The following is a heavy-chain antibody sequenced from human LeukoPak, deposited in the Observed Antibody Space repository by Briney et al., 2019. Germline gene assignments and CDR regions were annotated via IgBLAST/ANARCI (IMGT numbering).Heavy chain of an antibody. CDR1: GGSISSGSYY. CDR3: ARVDEELHFDY. D-gene: IGHD1-26*01. V-gene: IGHV4-61*01. J-gene: IGHJ4*02. CDR2: IYYSGST. Sequence: SETLSLTCTVSGGSISSGSYYWSWIRQPPGTGLEWIGYIYYSGSTNYNPSLKSRVTISVDTSKNQFSLKLSSVTAADTAVYYCARVDEELHFDYWGQGTLVTVSS.